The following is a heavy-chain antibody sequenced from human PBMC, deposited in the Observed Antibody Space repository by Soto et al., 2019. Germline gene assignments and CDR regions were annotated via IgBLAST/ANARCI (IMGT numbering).Heavy chain of an antibody. J-gene: IGHJ5*02. V-gene: IGHV2-5*01. CDR3: AHSYHMITFGGVIPTVQINWFDP. D-gene: IGHD3-16*02. CDR2: IYWNDDK. Sequence: QITLKESGPTLVKPTQTLTLTCTFSGFSLSTSGVGVGWIRQPPGKALEWLALIYWNDDKRYSPSLKSRLTITKDTSKNQVVLTMTNMDPVDTATYYCAHSYHMITFGGVIPTVQINWFDPWGQGTLVTVSS. CDR1: GFSLSTSGVG.